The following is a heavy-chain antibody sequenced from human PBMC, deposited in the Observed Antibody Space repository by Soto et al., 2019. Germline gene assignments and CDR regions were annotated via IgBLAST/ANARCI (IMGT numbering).Heavy chain of an antibody. Sequence: GGSLRLSCAASGFTFSDYYMSWIRQAPGKGLEWVSYISSSGSTIYYADSVKGRFTISRDNAKNSLYLQMNSLRAEDTALYYCAKALAVAPAGDEFDYWGQGTLVTVSS. J-gene: IGHJ4*02. CDR1: GFTFSDYY. CDR2: ISSSGSTI. V-gene: IGHV3-11*01. CDR3: AKALAVAPAGDEFDY. D-gene: IGHD6-19*01.